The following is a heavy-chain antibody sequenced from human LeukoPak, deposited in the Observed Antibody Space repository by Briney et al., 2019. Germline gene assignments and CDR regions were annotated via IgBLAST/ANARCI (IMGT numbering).Heavy chain of an antibody. CDR2: INSDGSST. D-gene: IGHD4-17*01. V-gene: IGHV3-74*01. Sequence: GGSLRLSCAASGFTFSSYWMHWFRQAPGKGLVWVSRINSDGSSTSYAYSVRGRFTISRDNGKDKMYLKMKMLRAEDAAVYYCARKVYGDYHHDYWGQGTLVTVSS. CDR1: GFTFSSYW. J-gene: IGHJ4*02. CDR3: ARKVYGDYHHDY.